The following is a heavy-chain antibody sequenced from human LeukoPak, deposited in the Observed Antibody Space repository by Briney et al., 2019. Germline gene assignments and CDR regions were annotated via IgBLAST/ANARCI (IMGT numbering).Heavy chain of an antibody. Sequence: PGGSLRLSCAASGFTFSSYGMHWVRQAPGKGLEWVAVIWYDGSNKCYADSVKGRFTISRDNSKNTLYLQMNSLRAEDTAVYYCARANTGLMATALIDYWGQGTLVTVSS. J-gene: IGHJ4*02. CDR2: IWYDGSNK. CDR3: ARANTGLMATALIDY. V-gene: IGHV3-33*08. CDR1: GFTFSSYG. D-gene: IGHD5-24*01.